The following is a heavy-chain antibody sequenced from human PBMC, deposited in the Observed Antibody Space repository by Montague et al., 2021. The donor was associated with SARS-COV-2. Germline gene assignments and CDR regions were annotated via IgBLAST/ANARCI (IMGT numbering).Heavy chain of an antibody. Sequence: SETLSLTCNVSGDSITNTRYFWGWIRQPPGKALEWIGSIYHNGKTYYNPFLERRALLSIDTSKNQFSLRLSSVIASDTAVYYCAVVLNYFFDYWGQGFLVSVSS. CDR3: AVVLNYFFDY. J-gene: IGHJ4*02. CDR2: IYHNGKT. V-gene: IGHV4-39*01. D-gene: IGHD2-15*01. CDR1: GDSITNTRYF.